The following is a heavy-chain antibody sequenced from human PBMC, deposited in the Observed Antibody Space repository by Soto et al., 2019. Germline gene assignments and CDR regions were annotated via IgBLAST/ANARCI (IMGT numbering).Heavy chain of an antibody. J-gene: IGHJ4*02. V-gene: IGHV4-59*04. CDR1: GVSISGSY. CDR3: AGRSGSYTGYYFDY. Sequence: PSETLSLTCNVSGVSISGSYWSWIRQPPGKGLEWIGYIYHSGSTYYNPSLKSRVTISVDTSKNQFSLKLSSVTAADTAVYYCAGRSGSYTGYYFDYWGQGTLVTVSS. D-gene: IGHD1-26*01. CDR2: IYHSGST.